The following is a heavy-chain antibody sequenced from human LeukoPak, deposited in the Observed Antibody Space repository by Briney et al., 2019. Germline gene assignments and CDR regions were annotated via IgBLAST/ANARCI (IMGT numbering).Heavy chain of an antibody. V-gene: IGHV4-34*01. D-gene: IGHD3-3*01. Sequence: PSETLSLTCTVSGGSISSYYWSWIRQPPGKGLEWIGEVNHSGSTNYIPSLKSRVSISVDTSKNQFSLKLSSVTAADTAVYYCARGGNIWSGLSGRNWFDPWGQGTLVTVSS. J-gene: IGHJ5*02. CDR3: ARGGNIWSGLSGRNWFDP. CDR2: VNHSGST. CDR1: GGSISSYY.